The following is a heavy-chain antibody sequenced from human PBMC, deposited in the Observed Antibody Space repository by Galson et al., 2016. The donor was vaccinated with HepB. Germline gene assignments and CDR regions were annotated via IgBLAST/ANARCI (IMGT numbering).Heavy chain of an antibody. CDR1: GFTFSSYA. Sequence: SLRLFCAASGFTFSSYAMNWVRQAPGKGLEWISYIYISGGGINYSDSVKGRFTISRDNAKNSLYLQMNSLRDEDTAVYYCVTDFWPTEVGWGQGTTVIVSS. CDR2: IYISGGGI. J-gene: IGHJ6*02. D-gene: IGHD3-3*01. V-gene: IGHV3-48*02. CDR3: VTDFWPTEVG.